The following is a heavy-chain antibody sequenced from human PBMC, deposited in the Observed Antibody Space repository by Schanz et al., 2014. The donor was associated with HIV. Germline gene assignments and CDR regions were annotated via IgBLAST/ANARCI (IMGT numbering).Heavy chain of an antibody. CDR3: AIRTPMISFGAFDI. Sequence: QVLESGGGLVQTGGSLRLSCVASGFTFSDFSMNWVRRAPGKGLEWISTISAGVGTASYADSVKGRFTISRDNSKKMLFLQMNRLRAEDTAVYYCAIRTPMISFGAFDIWGRGTMVTVSS. J-gene: IGHJ3*02. CDR2: ISAGVGTA. D-gene: IGHD3-16*01. CDR1: GFTFSDFS. V-gene: IGHV3-23*01.